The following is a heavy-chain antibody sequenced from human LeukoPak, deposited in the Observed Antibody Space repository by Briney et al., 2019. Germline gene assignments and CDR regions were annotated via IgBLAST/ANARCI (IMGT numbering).Heavy chain of an antibody. V-gene: IGHV1-69*05. Sequence: SVKVSCKASGGTFSSYAISWVRQAPGQGLEWMGGIIPIFGTANYAQKFQGRVTITTDESTGTAYMELSSLRSEDTAVYYCARDRGAAAGDNWFDPWGQGTLVTVSS. D-gene: IGHD6-13*01. CDR3: ARDRGAAAGDNWFDP. CDR1: GGTFSSYA. CDR2: IIPIFGTA. J-gene: IGHJ5*02.